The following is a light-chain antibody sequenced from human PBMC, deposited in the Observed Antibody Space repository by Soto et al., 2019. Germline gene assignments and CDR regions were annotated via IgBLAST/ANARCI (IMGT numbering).Light chain of an antibody. V-gene: IGLV4-69*02. CDR2: INSDCSH. CDR3: QTWGVGIQV. Sequence: QLVLTQSPSASASLGASVKLTCTRSSGHSNYAIAWHQQLPEKGPSYLMKINSDCSHTNGDGIPDRLSGSTSGAERYLTISSLQSEDEADYYCQTWGVGIQVFGGGNKLTVL. J-gene: IGLJ3*02. CDR1: SGHSNYA.